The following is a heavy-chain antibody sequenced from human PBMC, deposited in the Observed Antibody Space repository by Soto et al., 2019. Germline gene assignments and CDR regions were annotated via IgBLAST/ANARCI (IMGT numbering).Heavy chain of an antibody. J-gene: IGHJ4*02. CDR3: ERENGRVSKTLDY. V-gene: IGHV6-1*01. CDR1: GDSVSSNSAA. CDR2: TYYRSKWYN. Sequence: SPTLSLTCAISGDSVSSNSAAWNWIRQSPSRGLEWLGRTYYRSKWYNDYAVSVKSRITINPDTSKNQFSLQLNSVTPEDTAVYYGERENGRVSKTLDYWGKGTLVTVSP. D-gene: IGHD3-10*01.